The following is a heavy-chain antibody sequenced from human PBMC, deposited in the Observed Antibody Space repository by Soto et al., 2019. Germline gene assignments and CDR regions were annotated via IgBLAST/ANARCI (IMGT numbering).Heavy chain of an antibody. CDR2: IIPIFGTA. D-gene: IGHD3-9*01. V-gene: IGHV1-69*13. Sequence: SVKVSCKASGGTFSSYAISWVRQAPGQGLEWMGGIIPIFGTANYAQKFQGRVTITADESTSTAYMELSSLRSEDTAVYYCASGTLTYNWFDPWGQGTLVTVSS. CDR1: GGTFSSYA. J-gene: IGHJ5*02. CDR3: ASGTLTYNWFDP.